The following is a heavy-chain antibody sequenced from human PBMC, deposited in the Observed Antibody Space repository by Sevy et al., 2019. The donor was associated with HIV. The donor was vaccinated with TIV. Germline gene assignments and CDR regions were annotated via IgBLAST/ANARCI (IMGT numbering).Heavy chain of an antibody. Sequence: QSQTLSLTCAISGDSVSSNSAAWNWIRQSPSRGLEWLGRKYYRSKWYNDYAVSVKSRITINPDTSKNQFSLQLKSVTPEDTAVYYCAREGPRLWELSSPSFDYWGQGTLVTVSS. CDR2: KYYRSKWYN. CDR3: AREGPRLWELSSPSFDY. V-gene: IGHV6-1*01. CDR1: GDSVSSNSAA. J-gene: IGHJ4*02. D-gene: IGHD3-16*02.